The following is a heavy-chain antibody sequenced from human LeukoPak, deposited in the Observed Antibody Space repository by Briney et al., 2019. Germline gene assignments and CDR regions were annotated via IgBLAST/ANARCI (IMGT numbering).Heavy chain of an antibody. CDR3: AKKAGNDYGGRSFDH. CDR2: ISGSGGSS. CDR1: GFTFSSYV. Sequence: GGSLRLSCAASGFTFSSYVMSWVRQAPGKGLEWVSAISGSGGSSDYADSVKGRFTNSRDNSKNTLYLQMNSLGAEDTAIYYCAKKAGNDYGGRSFDHWGQGTLVTVSS. V-gene: IGHV3-23*01. J-gene: IGHJ4*02. D-gene: IGHD4-23*01.